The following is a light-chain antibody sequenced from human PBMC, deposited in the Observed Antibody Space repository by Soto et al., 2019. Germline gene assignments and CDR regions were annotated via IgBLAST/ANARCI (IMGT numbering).Light chain of an antibody. CDR3: QQYSRVLT. Sequence: EIVLTQSPGTLSLSPGERATLSCRASQSFSSNYLAWYQQKPRQAPRILIYGATTRATGFPEMFSGSECGKDFTLTISLLEPEDSAEYYCQQYSRVLTFGQGTKVEIK. CDR2: GAT. CDR1: QSFSSNY. J-gene: IGKJ1*01. V-gene: IGKV3-20*01.